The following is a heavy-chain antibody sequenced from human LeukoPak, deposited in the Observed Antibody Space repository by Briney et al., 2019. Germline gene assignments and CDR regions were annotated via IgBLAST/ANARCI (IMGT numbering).Heavy chain of an antibody. V-gene: IGHV3-7*03. CDR1: GFTFSESW. Sequence: PGGSLRLSCVVSGFTFSESWMSWVRQAPGKGLGWVASLNLDGSHKYYVDSVKGRFTISRDNAKNSLYLQMDSLRVEDTAVYYCAKGKRYPDYWGQGTLVTVSS. D-gene: IGHD1-1*01. J-gene: IGHJ4*02. CDR3: AKGKRYPDY. CDR2: LNLDGSHK.